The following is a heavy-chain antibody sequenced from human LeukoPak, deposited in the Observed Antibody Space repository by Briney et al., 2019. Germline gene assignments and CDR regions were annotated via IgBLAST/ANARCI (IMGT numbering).Heavy chain of an antibody. CDR3: ARGFGDYYFDY. Sequence: ASVKVSCKASGDTFTSYDIKWVRQAPGQGVEGMGWMNANSGNTDYAQELQGRVTMTRNTSISTAYMELSSLRSEDTAVYYCARGFGDYYFDYWGQGTLVTVSS. CDR2: MNANSGNT. J-gene: IGHJ4*02. CDR1: GDTFTSYD. V-gene: IGHV1-8*01. D-gene: IGHD2-21*02.